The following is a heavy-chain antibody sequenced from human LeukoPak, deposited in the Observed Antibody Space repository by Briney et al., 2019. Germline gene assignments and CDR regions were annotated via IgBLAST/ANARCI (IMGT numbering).Heavy chain of an antibody. V-gene: IGHV3-7*04. Sequence: SGGSLRLSCAASGFTFSSYWMSWVRQAPGKGLEWVANIKQDGSERYYVDSVKGRFTISRDNAKNSVYLQMNSPRAEDTAVYYCARGTLRYFDYSFDYWGQGTLVTVSS. J-gene: IGHJ4*02. CDR2: IKQDGSER. CDR3: ARGTLRYFDYSFDY. D-gene: IGHD3-9*01. CDR1: GFTFSSYW.